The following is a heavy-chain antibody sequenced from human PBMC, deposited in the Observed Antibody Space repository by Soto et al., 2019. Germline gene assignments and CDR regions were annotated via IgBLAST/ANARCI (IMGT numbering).Heavy chain of an antibody. CDR3: AREFSGYDNNWSDP. V-gene: IGHV1-69*01. CDR2: IIPMFGTT. J-gene: IGHJ5*02. CDR1: GGTFSSNG. D-gene: IGHD5-12*01. Sequence: QVQLVQSGAEVKKPGSSVKVSCKASGGTFSSNGISWIRQAPGQGLEWMGGIIPMFGTTSYAQKFQGRVTIVADESTRTVYMELTSLTSEDTAIYYCAREFSGYDNNWSDPWGQGALVTVSS.